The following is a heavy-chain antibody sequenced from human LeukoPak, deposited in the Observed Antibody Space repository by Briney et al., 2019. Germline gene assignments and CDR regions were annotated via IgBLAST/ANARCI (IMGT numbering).Heavy chain of an antibody. Sequence: PSETLSLTCTVSGGSISSYYWSWIRQPPGKGLEWIGYIYYSGSTNYNPSLKSRVTISVDTSKNQFSLKLSSVTAADTAVYYCARSGIWQLVLDYWGQGTLVTVSS. CDR1: GGSISSYY. CDR3: ARSGIWQLVLDY. CDR2: IYYSGST. V-gene: IGHV4-59*01. J-gene: IGHJ4*02. D-gene: IGHD6-6*01.